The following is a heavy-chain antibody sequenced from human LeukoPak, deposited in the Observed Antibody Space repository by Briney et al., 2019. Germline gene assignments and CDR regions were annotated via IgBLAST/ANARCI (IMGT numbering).Heavy chain of an antibody. Sequence: GASVKVSCKASGFTFHTSAMQWVRQARGQRLEWIGWIVLGSGNTVYSHKFHDRVIITRDMSTSTVYMELDSLGSEDMAVYYCAAQRGASLHDFWSTRLFDPWGQGTLVTVSS. CDR1: GFTFHTSA. CDR3: AAQRGASLHDFWSTRLFDP. J-gene: IGHJ5*02. CDR2: IVLGSGNT. D-gene: IGHD3-3*01. V-gene: IGHV1-58*02.